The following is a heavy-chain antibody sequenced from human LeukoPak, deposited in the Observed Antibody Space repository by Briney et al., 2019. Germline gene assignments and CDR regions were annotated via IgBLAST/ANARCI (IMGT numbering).Heavy chain of an antibody. CDR3: ARQKKAHSSGSNWFDP. Sequence: GASVKVSCKASGYTFTSYYMHWVRQAPGQGLEWMGIINASGGSTSYAQKFQGRVTMTRDTSTSTVYLELSSLRSEDTAVYYCARQKKAHSSGSNWFDPWGQGTLVTVSS. V-gene: IGHV1-46*01. D-gene: IGHD5-12*01. CDR1: GYTFTSYY. J-gene: IGHJ5*02. CDR2: INASGGST.